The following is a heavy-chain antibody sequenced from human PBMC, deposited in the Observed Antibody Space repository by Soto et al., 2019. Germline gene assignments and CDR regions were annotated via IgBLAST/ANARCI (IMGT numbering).Heavy chain of an antibody. CDR1: GGSISTYY. CDR3: ARGRRTEKFDP. V-gene: IGHV4-59*01. CDR2: IYYDGST. Sequence: PSETLSLTCTVSGGSISTYYWSWIRQPPGKGPEWIGYIYYDGSTSYNPSLRSRVTISVDTSKNQFSLILSSVTSADTAVYYCARGRRTEKFDPWGQGTLVTVSS. J-gene: IGHJ5*02.